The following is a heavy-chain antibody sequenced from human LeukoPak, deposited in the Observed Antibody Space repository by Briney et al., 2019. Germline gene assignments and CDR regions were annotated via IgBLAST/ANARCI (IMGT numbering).Heavy chain of an antibody. Sequence: PGRSLRLSCAASGFTFSGYGMHWVRQAPGKGLEWVAVIWYDGSNEYYADSAKGRFTISRDNAKNTLYLQMNSLRVEDTAVYYCAREQWAADDALDIWGQGTLVTVSS. J-gene: IGHJ3*02. CDR2: IWYDGSNE. D-gene: IGHD6-13*01. V-gene: IGHV3-33*01. CDR1: GFTFSGYG. CDR3: AREQWAADDALDI.